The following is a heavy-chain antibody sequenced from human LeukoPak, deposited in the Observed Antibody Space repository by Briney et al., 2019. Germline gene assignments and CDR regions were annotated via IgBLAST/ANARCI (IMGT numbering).Heavy chain of an antibody. Sequence: NPSETLSLTCTVSGGSISSGGYSWSWIRQPAGNGLEWIGRIYTSGSSNHNPSLKSRVTISVDTSKNQFSLKMRSVTAADTAVYYCARFGATVLTGVDYWGQGTLVTVSS. D-gene: IGHD3-16*01. CDR2: IYTSGSS. CDR1: GGSISSGGYS. V-gene: IGHV4-61*02. CDR3: ARFGATVLTGVDY. J-gene: IGHJ4*02.